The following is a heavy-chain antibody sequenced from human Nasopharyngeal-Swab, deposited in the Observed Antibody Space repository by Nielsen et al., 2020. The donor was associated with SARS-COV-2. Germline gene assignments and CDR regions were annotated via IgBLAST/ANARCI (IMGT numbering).Heavy chain of an antibody. CDR3: ARARPRLSRSIAAAGLDTFDI. CDR1: GFTFSSYA. V-gene: IGHV3-30-3*01. Sequence: GGSLRLSCAASGFTFSSYAMHWVRQAPGKGLEWVAFMSYDGSNKYYADSVKGRFTTSRDNSNNTLYLQMSSLRPEDTAVYLCARARPRLSRSIAAAGLDTFDIWGQGTMVTVSS. J-gene: IGHJ3*02. D-gene: IGHD6-13*01. CDR2: MSYDGSNK.